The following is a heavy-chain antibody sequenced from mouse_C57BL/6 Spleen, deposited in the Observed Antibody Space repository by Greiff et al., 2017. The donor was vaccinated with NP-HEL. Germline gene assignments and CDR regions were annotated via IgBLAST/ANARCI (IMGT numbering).Heavy chain of an antibody. V-gene: IGHV1-52*01. CDR2: IDPSDSET. J-gene: IGHJ3*01. D-gene: IGHD1-1*01. CDR1: GYTFTSYW. Sequence: QVQLQQPGAELVRPGSSVKLSCKASGYTFTSYWMHWVKQRPIQGLEWIGNIDPSDSETHYNQKFKDKATLTVDKSSSTAYMQLSSLTSEDSAVYYCARNGDYGSSTWFAYWGQGTLVTVSA. CDR3: ARNGDYGSSTWFAY.